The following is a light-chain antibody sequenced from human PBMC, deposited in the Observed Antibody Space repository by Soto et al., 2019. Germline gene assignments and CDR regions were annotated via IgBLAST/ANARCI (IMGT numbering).Light chain of an antibody. J-gene: IGKJ1*01. CDR2: ATS. CDR3: QQSPWT. Sequence: DIQMTQSPSSLSASVGDRVTITCRASQSISKYLNWYQQKPGKAPKLLIYATSTLQSGVPSRFSGSGSGTDFTLTISSLQPEGFATYYCQQSPWTFGQGTKVEIK. CDR1: QSISKY. V-gene: IGKV1-39*01.